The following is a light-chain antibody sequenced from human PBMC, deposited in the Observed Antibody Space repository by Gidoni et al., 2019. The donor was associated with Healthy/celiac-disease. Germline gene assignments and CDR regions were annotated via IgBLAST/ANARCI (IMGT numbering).Light chain of an antibody. CDR1: QSISSY. V-gene: IGKV1-39*01. CDR3: QQSYSTLTWT. Sequence: DIQMTQSPSSLSASVGDRVTITCLASQSISSYLNWYQQKPGKAPKLLIYAASSLQSGVPSRFSGSVSGTDFTLTISSLQPEDFATYYCQQSYSTLTWTFGQXTKVEIK. CDR2: AAS. J-gene: IGKJ1*01.